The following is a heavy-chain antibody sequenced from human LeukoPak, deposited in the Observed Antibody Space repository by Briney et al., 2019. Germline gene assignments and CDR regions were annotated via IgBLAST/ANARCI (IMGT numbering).Heavy chain of an antibody. V-gene: IGHV3-7*03. J-gene: IGHJ4*02. Sequence: PGGSLRLSCAASGFNFGGHWMNWVRQAPGKGLEWVANIKEDGSLTFYVDSVRGRFSISRDNTKNSLYLQMNSLRVEDTAVYFCVRDGYNQNRFDYWGQGTLITVSS. D-gene: IGHD5-24*01. CDR2: IKEDGSLT. CDR3: VRDGYNQNRFDY. CDR1: GFNFGGHW.